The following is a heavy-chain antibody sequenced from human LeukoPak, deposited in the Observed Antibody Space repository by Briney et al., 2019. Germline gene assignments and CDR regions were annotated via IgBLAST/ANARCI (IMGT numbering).Heavy chain of an antibody. CDR1: GGSISSGGYY. D-gene: IGHD5-18*01. V-gene: IGHV4-31*03. CDR2: IYYSGTT. Sequence: SETLSLTCTVSGGSISSGGYYWSWIRQHPGKGLEWIGNIYYSGTTYYKPSLKSRVTISVDTSKNQFSLKLSSVTAADTAVYYCARGGVQLALARDWGHGTLVTVSS. J-gene: IGHJ4*01. CDR3: ARGGVQLALARD.